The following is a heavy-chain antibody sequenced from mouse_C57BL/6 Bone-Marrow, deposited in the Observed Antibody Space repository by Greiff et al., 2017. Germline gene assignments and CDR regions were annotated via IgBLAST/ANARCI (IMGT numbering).Heavy chain of an antibody. CDR2: ISSGGSYT. Sequence: EVQLVESGGDLVKPGGSLKLSCAASGFTFSSYGMSWVRQTPDKRLEWVATISSGGSYTYYPDSVKGRFTISRDNAKNTLYLQMSSLKSEDTAMYYCARDEGGDGYYVPFAYWGQGTLVTVSA. J-gene: IGHJ3*01. D-gene: IGHD2-3*01. V-gene: IGHV5-6*01. CDR1: GFTFSSYG. CDR3: ARDEGGDGYYVPFAY.